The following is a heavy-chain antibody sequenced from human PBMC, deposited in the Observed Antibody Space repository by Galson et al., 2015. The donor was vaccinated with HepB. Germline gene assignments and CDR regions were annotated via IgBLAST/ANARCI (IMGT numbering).Heavy chain of an antibody. Sequence: SLRLSCAASGFTFSSYAMHWVRQAPGKGLEWVAVISYDGSNKYYADSVKGRFTISRDNSKNTLYLQMNSLRAEDTAVYYCARDYYDSSGYYWGGDYWGQGTLVTVSS. V-gene: IGHV3-30*04. CDR2: ISYDGSNK. CDR1: GFTFSSYA. CDR3: ARDYYDSSGYYWGGDY. J-gene: IGHJ4*02. D-gene: IGHD3-22*01.